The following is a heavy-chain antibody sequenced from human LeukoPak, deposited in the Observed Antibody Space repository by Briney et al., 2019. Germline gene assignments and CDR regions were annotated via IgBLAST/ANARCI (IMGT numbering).Heavy chain of an antibody. Sequence: SVRVSCKASGGTFSSYAISWVRQAPGQGLEWMGRIIPILGIANYAQKFQGRVTITADKSTSTAYMELSSLRSEDTAVYYCARDRVITFGGVTYYFDYWGQGTLVTVSS. CDR3: ARDRVITFGGVTYYFDY. D-gene: IGHD3-16*01. CDR1: GGTFSSYA. J-gene: IGHJ4*02. V-gene: IGHV1-69*04. CDR2: IIPILGIA.